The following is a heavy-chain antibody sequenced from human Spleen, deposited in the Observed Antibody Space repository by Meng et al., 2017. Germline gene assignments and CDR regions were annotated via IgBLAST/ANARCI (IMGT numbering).Heavy chain of an antibody. D-gene: IGHD3-10*01. Sequence: ESLKISCTVSGGFVSSGSYYWSWIRQSPGKGLEWIGYIYYSGDTNYNPPLKGRVSISLDKSKNQFSLNLGSVSAAGTALYYCAGTYYVSGGYHFNWFDPWGQGTLVTGSS. J-gene: IGHJ5*02. CDR1: GGFVSSGSYY. CDR2: IYYSGDT. V-gene: IGHV4-61*01. CDR3: AGTYYVSGGYHFNWFDP.